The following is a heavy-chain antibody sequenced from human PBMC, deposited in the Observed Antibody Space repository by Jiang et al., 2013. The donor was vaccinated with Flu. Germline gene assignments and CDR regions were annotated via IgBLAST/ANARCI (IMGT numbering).Heavy chain of an antibody. Sequence: LLKPSETLSLTCVVSGGSISSSYYYWNWIRQPPGKGLEWIGAIHYRGSTYYNPSLRSRVTVSVDTSNNQFSLKVTSVTAADTAVYYCAIWYGDHLGRFFRHWGQGTLVTVSS. V-gene: IGHV4-39*01. D-gene: IGHD4-17*01. CDR2: IHYRGST. J-gene: IGHJ1*01. CDR3: AIWYGDHLGRFFRH. CDR1: GGSISSSYYY.